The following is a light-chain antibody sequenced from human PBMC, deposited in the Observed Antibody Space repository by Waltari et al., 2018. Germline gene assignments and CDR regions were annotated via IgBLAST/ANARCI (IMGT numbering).Light chain of an antibody. CDR3: QQLKSYPLT. J-gene: IGKJ4*01. CDR1: QDISSY. CDR2: GAS. V-gene: IGKV1-9*01. Sequence: DIQLTQSPSFLSASVGDRVPITCRASQDISSYLAWYQQEPGKAPKLLISGASTLQSGVPSRFSGSESGTEFTLTISSLQPEDSATYYCQQLKSYPLTFGGGTKMEI.